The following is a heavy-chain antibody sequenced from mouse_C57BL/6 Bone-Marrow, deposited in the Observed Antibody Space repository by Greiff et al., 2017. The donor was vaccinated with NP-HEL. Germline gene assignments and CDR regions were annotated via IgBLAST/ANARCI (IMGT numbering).Heavy chain of an antibody. V-gene: IGHV1-26*01. CDR1: GYTFTDYY. CDR3: ARSTTVVATDY. J-gene: IGHJ2*01. D-gene: IGHD1-1*01. CDR2: INPNNGGT. Sequence: EVQLQQSGPELVKPGASVKISCKASGYTFTDYYMNWVKQSHGKSLEWIGDINPNNGGTSYNQKFKGKATLTVDKSSSTAYMELRSLTSEESAVYYCARSTTVVATDYWGQGTTLTVSS.